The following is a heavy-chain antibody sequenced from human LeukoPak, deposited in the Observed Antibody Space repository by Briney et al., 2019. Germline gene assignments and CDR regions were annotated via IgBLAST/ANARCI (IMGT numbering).Heavy chain of an antibody. CDR1: GFTFSSHG. Sequence: GGSLRLSCAASGFTFSSHGMSWVRQAPGKGLEWVSTISGSGDNTYYADSVKGRFTISRDNSKDTLYLQMSSLRAEDTAIYYCAKNGDRGAFCTGGTCYPYFYYYMDVWGKGTTVTI. J-gene: IGHJ6*03. CDR2: ISGSGDNT. CDR3: AKNGDRGAFCTGGTCYPYFYYYMDV. V-gene: IGHV3-23*01. D-gene: IGHD2-15*01.